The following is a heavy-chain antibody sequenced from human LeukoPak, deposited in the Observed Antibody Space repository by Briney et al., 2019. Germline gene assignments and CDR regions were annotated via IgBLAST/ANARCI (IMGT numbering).Heavy chain of an antibody. Sequence: PGGSLRLSCAASGFTFSSYWMSWVRLAPGKGLEWVANIKQDESEKYYVDSVKGRFTISRDNAKNSLYLQMNSLRAEDTAVYYCARDQVYAFWSGRFDYYYYYMDVWGKGTTVTVSS. CDR2: IKQDESEK. J-gene: IGHJ6*03. V-gene: IGHV3-7*01. D-gene: IGHD3-3*01. CDR3: ARDQVYAFWSGRFDYYYYYMDV. CDR1: GFTFSSYW.